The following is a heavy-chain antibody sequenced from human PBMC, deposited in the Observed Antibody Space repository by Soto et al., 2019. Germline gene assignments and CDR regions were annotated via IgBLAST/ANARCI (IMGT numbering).Heavy chain of an antibody. V-gene: IGHV1-69*13. D-gene: IGHD1-1*01. CDR2: IIPIFDTA. J-gene: IGHJ6*02. CDR1: GGTFSDST. CDR3: ARNGTLTGYSYGMDV. Sequence: ASVKVSCKASGGTFSDSTINWVRQAPGQRLEWTGGIIPIFDTANYAEKFQGRVTITADESTRTSFMEVSSLRSEDTAVYYCARNGTLTGYSYGMDVWGQGTMVTVSS.